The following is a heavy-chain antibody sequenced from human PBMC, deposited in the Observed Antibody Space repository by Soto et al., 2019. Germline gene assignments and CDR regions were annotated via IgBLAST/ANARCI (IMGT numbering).Heavy chain of an antibody. Sequence: SESLSLTCTVSGGSMRNYFWTWIRQLPGKGLEWIGYIHYSGTTSFFSSYNPSLRSRVTISEDTSKNQFSLKLFSVTTSDTTVYLCAAREPSSTNLSHYYLDCWRQGN. D-gene: IGHD6-13*01. CDR2: IHYSGTT. CDR3: AAREPSSTNLSHYYLDC. CDR1: GGSMRNYF. J-gene: IGHJ4*02. V-gene: IGHV4-59*01.